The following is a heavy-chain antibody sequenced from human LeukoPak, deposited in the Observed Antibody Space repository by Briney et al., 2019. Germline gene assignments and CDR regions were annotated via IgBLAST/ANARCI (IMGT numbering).Heavy chain of an antibody. Sequence: GGSLRLSCAASGFTFSSYSMNWVRQAPGKGLEWVSYISSSSTIYYADSVKGRFTISRDNAKNSLYLQMNSLRAEDTAVYYCARRSDYGDLFDYWGQGTLVTVSS. D-gene: IGHD4-17*01. V-gene: IGHV3-48*04. CDR3: ARRSDYGDLFDY. J-gene: IGHJ4*02. CDR2: ISSSSTI. CDR1: GFTFSSYS.